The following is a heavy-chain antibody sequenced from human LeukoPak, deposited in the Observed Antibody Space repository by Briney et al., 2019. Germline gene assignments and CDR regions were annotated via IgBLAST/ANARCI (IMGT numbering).Heavy chain of an antibody. CDR1: GFTFDDYA. CDR3: AKDLYYDILTGYQTFHY. Sequence: GGSLRLSCAASGFTFDDYAMHWVRQAPGKGLEWVSGISWNSGSIGYADSVKGRFTISRDNAKNSLYLQMNSLRAEDTALYYCAKDLYYDILTGYQTFHYWGQGTLVTVSS. V-gene: IGHV3-9*01. D-gene: IGHD3-9*01. J-gene: IGHJ4*02. CDR2: ISWNSGSI.